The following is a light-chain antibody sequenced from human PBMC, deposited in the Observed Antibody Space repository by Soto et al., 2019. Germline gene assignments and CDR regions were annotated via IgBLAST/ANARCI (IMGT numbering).Light chain of an antibody. CDR1: SSDVGGYNY. CDR2: EVS. CDR3: SSYTSTRTPV. V-gene: IGLV2-14*01. Sequence: QSVLTQPASVSGSPGRSITMSCTGTSSDVGGYNYISWYQQHPGKAPKLMIYEVSNRPSGVSNRFSGSKSGNTASLTISGLQAEDEDDYYCSSYTSTRTPVFRGGHKXTV. J-gene: IGLJ2*01.